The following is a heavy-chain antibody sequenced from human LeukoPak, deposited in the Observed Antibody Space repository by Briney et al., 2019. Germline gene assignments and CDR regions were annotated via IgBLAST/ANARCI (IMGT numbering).Heavy chain of an antibody. CDR2: IYTSGST. J-gene: IGHJ3*02. Sequence: SETLSLTCTVSGASISPYYWSWIRQPAGKGLEWIGRIYTSGSTYYNPSLKSRVTISVDTSKNQFSLKLSSVTAADTAVYYCARARYYGSKMQRYHAFDIWGQGTMVTVSS. CDR3: ARARYYGSKMQRYHAFDI. CDR1: GASISPYY. V-gene: IGHV4-4*07. D-gene: IGHD3-10*01.